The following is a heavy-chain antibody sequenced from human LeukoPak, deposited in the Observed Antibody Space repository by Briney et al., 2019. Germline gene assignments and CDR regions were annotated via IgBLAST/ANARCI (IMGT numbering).Heavy chain of an antibody. Sequence: GGSLRLSCAASGFTFSNAWMSWVRQAPGKGLEWVSYISSSSSTIYYADSVKGRFTISRDNAKNSLYLQMNSLRAEDTAVYYCARDGGERLVDYWGQGTLVTVSS. D-gene: IGHD3-16*01. CDR2: ISSSSSTI. V-gene: IGHV3-48*01. CDR3: ARDGGERLVDY. J-gene: IGHJ4*02. CDR1: GFTFSNAW.